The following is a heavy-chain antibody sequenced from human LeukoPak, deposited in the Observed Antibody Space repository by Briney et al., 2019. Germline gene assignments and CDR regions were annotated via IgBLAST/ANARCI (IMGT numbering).Heavy chain of an antibody. Sequence: PGGSLRLSCAGSGFNFTGYWMHWVRQAPGKGLEWISRLYSDGRSLTYADSVMGRFTISRDNAKNSLYLQMNSLRAEDTAVYYCARWTRYGSGSYWGQGTLVTVSS. CDR3: ARWTRYGSGSY. CDR2: LYSDGRSL. J-gene: IGHJ4*02. CDR1: GFNFTGYW. V-gene: IGHV3-74*03. D-gene: IGHD3-10*01.